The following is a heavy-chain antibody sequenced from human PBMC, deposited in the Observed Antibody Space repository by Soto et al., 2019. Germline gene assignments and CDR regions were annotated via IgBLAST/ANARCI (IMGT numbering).Heavy chain of an antibody. Sequence: GGSLRLSCAASGFTFSDYYMSWIRQAPGKGLEWVSYISSSGSTIYYADSVKGRFTISRDNAKNSLYLQMNSLRAEDTAVYYCARDCILGYCSGVTRWAFDIWGQGTMVTVSS. CDR1: GFTFSDYY. V-gene: IGHV3-11*01. CDR3: ARDCILGYCSGVTRWAFDI. J-gene: IGHJ3*02. CDR2: ISSSGSTI. D-gene: IGHD2-15*01.